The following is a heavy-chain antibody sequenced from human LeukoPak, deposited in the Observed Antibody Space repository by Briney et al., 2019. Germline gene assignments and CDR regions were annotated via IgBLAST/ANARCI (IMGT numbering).Heavy chain of an antibody. D-gene: IGHD3-9*01. CDR2: ISAYNGNT. J-gene: IGHJ6*02. CDR1: GYTFTSYG. V-gene: IGHV1-18*01. CDR3: ALTPGAVLRYPV. Sequence: ASVKASCKASGYTFTSYGISWVRQAPGQGLEWMGWISAYNGNTNYAQKLRGRVTMTTDTSTSTAYMELRSLRSDDTAVYYCALTPGAVLRYPVWGQGTTVTVSS.